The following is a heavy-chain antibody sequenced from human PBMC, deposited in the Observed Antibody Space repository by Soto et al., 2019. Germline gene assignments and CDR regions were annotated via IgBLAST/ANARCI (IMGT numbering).Heavy chain of an antibody. CDR3: TRHGYNWNYEHWFDP. J-gene: IGHJ5*02. CDR2: IRSKANSYAT. Sequence: PGGSLRLSCAASGFTFSGSAMHWVRQASGKGLEWVGRIRSKANSYATAYAASVKGRFTISRDDSKNTAYLQMNSLKTEDTAVYYCTRHGYNWNYEHWFDPWGQGTLVTVSS. V-gene: IGHV3-73*01. D-gene: IGHD1-7*01. CDR1: GFTFSGSA.